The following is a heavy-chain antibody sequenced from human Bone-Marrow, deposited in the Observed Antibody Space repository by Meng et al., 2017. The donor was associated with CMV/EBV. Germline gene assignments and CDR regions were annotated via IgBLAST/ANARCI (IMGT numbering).Heavy chain of an antibody. V-gene: IGHV4-59*01. Sequence: GSLRLSCAVSGCSISNYYWSWLRQFPGKGLEWIGYIYYSGNTNYNPYSGNTKYNPSLKSRVTISVDTSKNEFTLKLSSVTAADSALYYCATGSQNNGWYQIEYWGQGTLVTVSS. CDR2: IYYSGNT. D-gene: IGHD6-19*01. J-gene: IGHJ4*02. CDR1: GCSISNYY. CDR3: ATGSQNNGWYQIEY.